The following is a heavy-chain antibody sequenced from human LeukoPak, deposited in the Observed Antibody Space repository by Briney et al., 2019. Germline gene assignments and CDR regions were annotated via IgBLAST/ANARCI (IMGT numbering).Heavy chain of an antibody. CDR3: ARDFGGYCSSTSCYLGWFDP. J-gene: IGHJ5*02. CDR2: ITSSRSYI. V-gene: IGHV3-21*01. D-gene: IGHD2-2*01. CDR1: GFTFSSYT. Sequence: PGGSLRLSCAASGFTFSSYTMNWVRQAPGKGLEWVSFITSSRSYIYYADSVKGRFTISRDNAKNSLYLQMNSLRAEDTAVYYCARDFGGYCSSTSCYLGWFDPWGQGTVVTVSS.